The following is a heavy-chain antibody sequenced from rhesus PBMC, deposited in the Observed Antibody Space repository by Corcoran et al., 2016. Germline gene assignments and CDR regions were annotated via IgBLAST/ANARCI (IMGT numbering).Heavy chain of an antibody. CDR3: ARKGAAAGYFDY. CDR1: GFTFSSYW. Sequence: EVQLVESGGGLAKPGGSLRLSCAASGFTFSSYWMNWVRQAPGKGLGGVEAINSGVGSTYYADYVKGRFTISGDNSKNTLSRQMNRLRAEDAAVYYCARKGAAAGYFDYWGQGVLVTVSS. V-gene: IGHV3S25*01. D-gene: IGHD6-31*01. CDR2: INSGVGST. J-gene: IGHJ4*01.